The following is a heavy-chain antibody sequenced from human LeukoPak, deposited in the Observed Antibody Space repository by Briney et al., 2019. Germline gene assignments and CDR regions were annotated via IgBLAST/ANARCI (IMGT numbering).Heavy chain of an antibody. D-gene: IGHD3-10*01. J-gene: IGHJ4*02. CDR2: IYPGDSDT. CDR3: ASRITMVRGVILH. Sequence: GESLKISCKGSGYSFTSYWIGWVRQMPGRGLEWMGIIYPGDSDTRYSPSFQGQVTISADKSISTAYLQWSSLKASDTAMYYCASRITMVRGVILHRGQGTLVTVSS. CDR1: GYSFTSYW. V-gene: IGHV5-51*01.